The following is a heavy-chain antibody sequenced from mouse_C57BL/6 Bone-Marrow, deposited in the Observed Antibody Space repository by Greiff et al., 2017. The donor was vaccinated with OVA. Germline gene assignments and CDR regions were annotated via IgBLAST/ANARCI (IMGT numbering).Heavy chain of an antibody. D-gene: IGHD1-1*01. CDR1: GFTFSSYA. Sequence: EVQRVESGGGLVKPGGSLKLSCAASGFTFSSYAMSWVRQTPEKRLEWVASISDGGSYTYYPDNVKGRFTISRDNAKNNLYLQMSHLKSEDTAMYYCARPLYYGSSYYFDYWGQGTTLTVSS. V-gene: IGHV5-4*01. J-gene: IGHJ2*01. CDR3: ARPLYYGSSYYFDY. CDR2: ISDGGSYT.